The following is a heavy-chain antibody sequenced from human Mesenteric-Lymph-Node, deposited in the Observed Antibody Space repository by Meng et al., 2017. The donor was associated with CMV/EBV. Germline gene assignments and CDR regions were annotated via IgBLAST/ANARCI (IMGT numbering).Heavy chain of an antibody. D-gene: IGHD3-3*01. CDR2: INPDSGDT. CDR1: YTFTGYY. V-gene: IGHV1-2*02. Sequence: YTFTGYYMHWVRQAPGQGVEWMGWINPDSGDTNYAQKFQGRVAIARDTSISTAYMELSRPRSDDTAVYYCARGEYYDFWNDYYYFDYWGQGTLVTVSS. J-gene: IGHJ4*02. CDR3: ARGEYYDFWNDYYYFDY.